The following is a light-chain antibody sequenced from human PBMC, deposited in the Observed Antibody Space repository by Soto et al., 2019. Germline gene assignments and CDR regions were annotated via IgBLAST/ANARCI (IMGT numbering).Light chain of an antibody. J-gene: IGKJ5*01. CDR1: QNVSSNL. CDR2: GAS. CDR3: QKYNNWPPIT. Sequence: LPRSRGTGSWCPGEEGTRAWRASQNVSSNLLVWYQQHPGQAPRLLIYGASSRATGLPDRFSGSGSGTDSSLTIRRLEPDDFAVYYCQKYNNWPPITVGQGTRLEI. V-gene: IGKV3-20*01.